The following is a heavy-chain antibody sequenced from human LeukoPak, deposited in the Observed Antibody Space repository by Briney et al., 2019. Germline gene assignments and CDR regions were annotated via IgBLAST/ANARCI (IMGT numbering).Heavy chain of an antibody. D-gene: IGHD3-10*01. J-gene: IGHJ4*02. V-gene: IGHV4-30-4*08. CDR2: IYYSGST. CDR3: AREGYGSRSYYLTDY. CDR1: GGSISSGDYY. Sequence: SETLSLTCTVSGGSISSGDYYWSWIRQPPGKGLEWIGYIYYSGSTYYNPSLKSRVTISVDTSKNQFSLKLSSVTAADTAVYYCAREGYGSRSYYLTDYWGQGTLVTVSS.